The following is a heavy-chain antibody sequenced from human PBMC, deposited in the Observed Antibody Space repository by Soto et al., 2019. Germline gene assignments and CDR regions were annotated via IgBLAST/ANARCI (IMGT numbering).Heavy chain of an antibody. CDR1: GGSISSSSYY. D-gene: IGHD6-19*01. J-gene: IGHJ5*02. Sequence: PSETLSLTCTVSGGSISSSSYYWGWIRQPPGKWLEWIGSIYYSGSTYYNPSLKSRVTISVDTSKNQFSLKLSSVTAADTAVYYCARQFEVKWLVLAWFDPWGQGTLVNVSS. V-gene: IGHV4-39*01. CDR2: IYYSGST. CDR3: ARQFEVKWLVLAWFDP.